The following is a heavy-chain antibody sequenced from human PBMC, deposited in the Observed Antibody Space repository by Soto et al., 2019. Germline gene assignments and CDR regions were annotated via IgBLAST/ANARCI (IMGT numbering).Heavy chain of an antibody. Sequence: QVQLVESGGGVVQPGSSLRLSCAASGFSFKNYAFHWVRQAPGKGLEWVALISHNDEPKIFYADSVQGRFTISRDNFKNTVYLQMNSLRDEDTAVYHCARGVRAETYYNAFDYWGQGTQVIVSS. D-gene: IGHD3-10*01. CDR3: ARGVRAETYYNAFDY. J-gene: IGHJ4*01. CDR2: ISHNDEPKI. CDR1: GFSFKNYA. V-gene: IGHV3-30-3*01.